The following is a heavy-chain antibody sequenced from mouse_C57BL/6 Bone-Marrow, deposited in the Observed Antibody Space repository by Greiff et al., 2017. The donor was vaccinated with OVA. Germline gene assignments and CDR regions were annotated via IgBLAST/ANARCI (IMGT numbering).Heavy chain of an antibody. Sequence: EVQGVESGGDLVKPGGSLKLSCAASGFTFSGYGMSWVRQTPDKRLEWVASISTGGSYTYYPDSVKGRFTISRDNAKNTLYLQMSSLKSEDTAMYYGERHGDYSSFFDYWGQGTTLTVSS. CDR2: ISTGGSYT. D-gene: IGHD1-1*01. CDR3: ERHGDYSSFFDY. V-gene: IGHV5-6*01. CDR1: GFTFSGYG. J-gene: IGHJ2*01.